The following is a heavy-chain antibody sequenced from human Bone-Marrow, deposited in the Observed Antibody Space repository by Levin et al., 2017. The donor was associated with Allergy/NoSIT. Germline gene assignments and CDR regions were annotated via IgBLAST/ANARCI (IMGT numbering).Heavy chain of an antibody. J-gene: IGHJ4*02. CDR3: ARDIRFSSGYYFDY. D-gene: IGHD6-19*01. V-gene: IGHV4-59*01. CDR2: IYYTGST. Sequence: SETLSLTCTVSRGSLSTYYWAWIRQPPGKGQEWIGDIYYTGSTRYNPSLKSRVTISLDTSKNQFSLKLTSVTAADTAVYYCARDIRFSSGYYFDYWGQGTLVTVSS. CDR1: RGSLSTYY.